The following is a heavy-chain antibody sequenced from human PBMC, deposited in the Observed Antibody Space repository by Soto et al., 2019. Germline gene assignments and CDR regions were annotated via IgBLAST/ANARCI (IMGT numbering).Heavy chain of an antibody. Sequence: VASVKVSCKASGYTFTSYAMHWVRQAPGQRLEWMGWINAGNGNTKYSQKFQGRVTITRDTSASTAYMELSSLRSEDTAVYYCARDLYDSSGYYPSVYYYGMDVWGQGTTVTVSS. CDR2: INAGNGNT. J-gene: IGHJ6*02. CDR1: GYTFTSYA. CDR3: ARDLYDSSGYYPSVYYYGMDV. V-gene: IGHV1-3*01. D-gene: IGHD3-22*01.